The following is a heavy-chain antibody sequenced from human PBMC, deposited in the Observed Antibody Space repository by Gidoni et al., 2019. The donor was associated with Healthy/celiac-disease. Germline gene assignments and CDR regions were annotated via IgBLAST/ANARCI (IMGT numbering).Heavy chain of an antibody. J-gene: IGHJ6*03. Sequence: EVQLVESGGGWVQPGGSLRLSCAASGFTFSDHEMDWVRQAPGKGLGWVGRTRKKANSYTTEYAASVKGRFTISRDDSKNSLYLQMNSLKTEDTAVYYCARVGRLGYCSGGSCYSDYYYYMDVWGKGTTVTVSS. CDR1: GFTFSDHE. CDR2: TRKKANSYTT. CDR3: ARVGRLGYCSGGSCYSDYYYYMDV. D-gene: IGHD2-15*01. V-gene: IGHV3-72*01.